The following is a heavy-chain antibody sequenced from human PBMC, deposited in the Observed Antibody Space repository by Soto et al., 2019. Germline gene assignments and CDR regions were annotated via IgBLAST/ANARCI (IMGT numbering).Heavy chain of an antibody. Sequence: GGSLRLSCAASGFTFSSYSMNWVRQAPGKGLEWVSSISSSSSYIYYADSVKGRFTISRDNAKNSLYLQVNSLRAEDTAVYYCARGVLGPYYYYGMDVWGQGTTVTVSS. D-gene: IGHD7-27*01. CDR2: ISSSSSYI. V-gene: IGHV3-21*01. CDR1: GFTFSSYS. J-gene: IGHJ6*02. CDR3: ARGVLGPYYYYGMDV.